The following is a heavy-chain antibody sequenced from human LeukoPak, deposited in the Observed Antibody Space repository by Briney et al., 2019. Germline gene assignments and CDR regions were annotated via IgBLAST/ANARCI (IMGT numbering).Heavy chain of an antibody. CDR1: GGSMSNYY. J-gene: IGHJ3*02. Sequence: PWETLSLTCTVSGGSMSNYYWSWIRQPPGKGLEWIAYIYYTGSTNYNPSLKSRVTISVDTSKNQFSLKLSTVTAADTALYYCARDYTMTHAFDIWGQGTLVTVSS. D-gene: IGHD3-22*01. CDR3: ARDYTMTHAFDI. V-gene: IGHV4-59*01. CDR2: IYYTGST.